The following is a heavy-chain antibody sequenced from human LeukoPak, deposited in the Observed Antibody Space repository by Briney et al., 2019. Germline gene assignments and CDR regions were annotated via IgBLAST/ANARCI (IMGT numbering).Heavy chain of an antibody. CDR3: AGERAPGDY. J-gene: IGHJ4*02. CDR2: ISSTSNTI. CDR1: GFTFSTYS. Sequence: GGSLRLSCAASGFTFSTYSMNWVRQAPGKGLEWVSYISSTSNTIYYADSVKGRFTISRDNAKNSLYLQMDSLRDEDTAVYYCAGERAPGDYWGQGTLVTVSS. V-gene: IGHV3-48*02.